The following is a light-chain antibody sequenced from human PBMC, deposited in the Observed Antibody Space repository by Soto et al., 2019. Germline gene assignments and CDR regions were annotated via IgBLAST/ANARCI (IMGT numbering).Light chain of an antibody. J-gene: IGKJ2*01. Sequence: IVMTQSPATLSVSPGESATLSCRASQTVGTNLVWYQQKPGQAPRLLIFGASTRANDIPARFSGSGSGTDFTLTISSLQSEDSAVYYCQQVNYWALTFGQGTKLEI. V-gene: IGKV3-15*01. CDR2: GAS. CDR3: QQVNYWALT. CDR1: QTVGTN.